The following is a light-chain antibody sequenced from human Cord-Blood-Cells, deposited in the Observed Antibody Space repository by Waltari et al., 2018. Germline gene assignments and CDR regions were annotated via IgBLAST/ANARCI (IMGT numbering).Light chain of an antibody. CDR2: SNH. J-gene: IGLJ3*02. CDR1: SSNIGSNT. CDR3: AAWDDSLNGRV. V-gene: IGLV1-44*01. Sequence: QSVLTQPPSASGTPGQRVTISCSGSSSNIGSNTVNWYQQPPGTAPKLLIYSNHQRPSGVPDRVSGSKSGTSASLAISGLQSEDEADYYCAAWDDSLNGRVFGGGTKLTVL.